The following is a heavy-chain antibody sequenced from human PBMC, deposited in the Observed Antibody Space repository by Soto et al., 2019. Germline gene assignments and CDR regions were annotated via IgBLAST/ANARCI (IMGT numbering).Heavy chain of an antibody. D-gene: IGHD2-15*01. CDR3: VHSPAHWSGAGCDYFDY. CDR1: GFSLSTNGVG. CDR2: LYGDDAK. Sequence: QITLKESGPTLVKPTQTLTLTCTFSGFSLSTNGVGEGLIRQPPGKALEWRPNLYGDDAKWSTPSLKSRLTITKDTSKNQMVVTVTNMDPVDTATYDSVHSPAHWSGAGCDYFDYWGLGTLVTVSS. J-gene: IGHJ4*01. V-gene: IGHV2-5*02.